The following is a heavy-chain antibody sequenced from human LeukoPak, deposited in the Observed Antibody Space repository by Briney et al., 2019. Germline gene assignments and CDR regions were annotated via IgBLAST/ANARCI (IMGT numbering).Heavy chain of an antibody. V-gene: IGHV3-9*03. J-gene: IGHJ6*03. CDR2: ISWNSGSI. CDR3: AKGYYDFWSDRDYMDV. D-gene: IGHD3-3*01. Sequence: PGRSLRLSCAASGFTFDDYAMHWVRQAPGKGLEWVSGISWNSGSIGYADSVKGRFTISRDNAKNSLYLQMNSLRAEDMALYYCAKGYYDFWSDRDYMDVWGKGTTVTVSS. CDR1: GFTFDDYA.